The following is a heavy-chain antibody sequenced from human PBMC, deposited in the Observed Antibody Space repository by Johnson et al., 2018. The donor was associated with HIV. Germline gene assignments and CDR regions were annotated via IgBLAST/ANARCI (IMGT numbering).Heavy chain of an antibody. CDR2: ISNDGTNT. Sequence: QVQLVESGGGVVQPGRSLRLSCAASDFTFTNNAIHWVRQAPGKGLEWVAVISNDGTNTYYADSVKGRFTISRDNAKNSLYLQMNSLRAEDTAVYHCARDRAEAYCYDSSGRKSGFDIWGQGTMVTVSS. CDR1: DFTFTNNA. J-gene: IGHJ3*02. V-gene: IGHV3-30*04. D-gene: IGHD3-22*01. CDR3: ARDRAEAYCYDSSGRKSGFDI.